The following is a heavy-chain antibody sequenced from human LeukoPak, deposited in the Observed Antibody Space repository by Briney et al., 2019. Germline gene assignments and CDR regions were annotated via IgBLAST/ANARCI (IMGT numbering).Heavy chain of an antibody. CDR1: GFTFSSHA. J-gene: IGHJ3*02. V-gene: IGHV3-23*01. Sequence: GGSLRLSCAASGFTFSSHAMTWVRQAPGKGLEWVSLISGSSGSTYYADSVKGRFTISRDNSKNALFLQMNSLRMEDTAVYYCARNRLWTAFDIWGQGTMVTVSS. D-gene: IGHD3/OR15-3a*01. CDR3: ARNRLWTAFDI. CDR2: ISGSSGST.